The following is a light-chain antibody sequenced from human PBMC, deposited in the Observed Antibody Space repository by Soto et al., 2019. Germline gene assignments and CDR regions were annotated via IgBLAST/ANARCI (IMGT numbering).Light chain of an antibody. CDR2: EVS. V-gene: IGLV2-8*01. J-gene: IGLJ2*01. Sequence: QSALTQPPSASGSPGQSVTISCTGTSSYVGGYNYVSWYQQHPGKAPKLMIYEVSKRPSGVPDRFSGSKSGNTASLTVSGLQAEDEADYYGSSYAGSNNLVFGGGTKLTVL. CDR3: SSYAGSNNLV. CDR1: SSYVGGYNY.